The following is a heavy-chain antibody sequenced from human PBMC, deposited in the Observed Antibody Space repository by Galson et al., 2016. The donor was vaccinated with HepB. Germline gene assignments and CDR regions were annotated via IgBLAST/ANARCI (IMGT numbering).Heavy chain of an antibody. J-gene: IGHJ4*02. D-gene: IGHD3-10*01. CDR2: MNPDTGHT. CDR1: GYTFTNYD. Sequence: SVKVSCKASGYTFTNYDINWVRQATGQGLEWMGWMNPDTGHTGYAQEFEGRATMTRNTSTSTAYMELSGLISEDTAIYYCARAIRSHGIGSGTYIYTYYCDSWAEGTLVTVSS. V-gene: IGHV1-8*01. CDR3: ARAIRSHGIGSGTYIYTYYCDS.